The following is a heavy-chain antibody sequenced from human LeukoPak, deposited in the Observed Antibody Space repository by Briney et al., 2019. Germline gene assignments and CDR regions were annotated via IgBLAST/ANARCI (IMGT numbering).Heavy chain of an antibody. CDR2: IIPIFGTA. CDR1: GGTFSSYA. V-gene: IGHV1-69*01. J-gene: IGHJ5*02. CDR3: AIWDYGGNSGSPNWFDP. Sequence: SVKVSCKASGGTFSSYAISWVRQAPGQGLEWMGGIIPIFGTANYAQKFQGRVTITADESTSTAYMELSSLRSEGTAVYYCAIWDYGGNSGSPNWFDPWGQGTLVTVSS. D-gene: IGHD4-23*01.